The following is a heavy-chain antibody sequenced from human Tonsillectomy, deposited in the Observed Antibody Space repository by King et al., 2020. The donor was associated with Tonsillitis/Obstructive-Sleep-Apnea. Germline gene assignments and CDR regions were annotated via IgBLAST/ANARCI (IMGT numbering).Heavy chain of an antibody. CDR2: ISYDGSNK. V-gene: IGHV3-30*04. CDR1: GFTFSSYA. CDR3: ASPSTKTDD. D-gene: IGHD2-8*01. J-gene: IGHJ4*02. Sequence: VQLVESGGGVVQPGRSLRLSCAASGFTFSSYAMHWVRQAPGKGLEWVAVISYDGSNKYYADSVKGRFTISRDNSKNTLYLQMNSLRAEDTAVYYCASPSTKTDDWGQGTLVTVSS.